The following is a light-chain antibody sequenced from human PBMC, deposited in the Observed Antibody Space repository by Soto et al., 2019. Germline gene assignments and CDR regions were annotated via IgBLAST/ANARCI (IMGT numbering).Light chain of an antibody. J-gene: IGKJ5*01. CDR3: QQYYSTSSIT. CDR2: WAS. Sequence: DIVMTQSPASLAVSLGERATINCKSSQSVLDSSNNRNYLAWYQQKPGQPLKLLIYWASTRESGVPGRFRGSGSGTDFTLTINSLQAEDVAVYYCQQYYSTSSITFGQGTRLEIK. CDR1: QSVLDSSNNRNY. V-gene: IGKV4-1*01.